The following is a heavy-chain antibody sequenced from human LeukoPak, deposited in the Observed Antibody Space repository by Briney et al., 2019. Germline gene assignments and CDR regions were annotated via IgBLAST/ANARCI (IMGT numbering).Heavy chain of an antibody. CDR2: IYTSGST. V-gene: IGHV4-4*07. J-gene: IGHJ4*02. D-gene: IGHD2-2*01. CDR3: AREGGYCSSTSCYLRDFDY. CDR1: GGSISSYY. Sequence: PSETLSLTCTVSGGSISSYYWSWIRQPAGKGLEWIGRIYTSGSTNYNPSLKSRVTMSVDTSKNQFSLKLSSVTAADTAVYYCAREGGYCSSTSCYLRDFDYWGQGTLVTVSS.